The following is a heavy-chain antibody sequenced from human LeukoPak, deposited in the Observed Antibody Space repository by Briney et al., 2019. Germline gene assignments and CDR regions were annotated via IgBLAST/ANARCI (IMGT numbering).Heavy chain of an antibody. J-gene: IGHJ4*02. CDR3: AKSFYDILTGYGEIDY. V-gene: IGHV3-30*04. Sequence: GGSLGLSCAASGVTLSTYAMSWARQAPGKGLEWVAVISYDGSDKHYADSVKGRFTISRDNSKNTVYLQMNSLRAGDTAVYYCAKSFYDILTGYGEIDYWGQGTLVTVSS. CDR2: ISYDGSDK. CDR1: GVTLSTYA. D-gene: IGHD3-9*01.